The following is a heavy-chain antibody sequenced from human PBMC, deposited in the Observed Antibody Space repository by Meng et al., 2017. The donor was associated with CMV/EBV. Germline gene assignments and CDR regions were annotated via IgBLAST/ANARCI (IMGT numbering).Heavy chain of an antibody. CDR2: IYYSGST. D-gene: IGHD3-10*01. J-gene: IGHJ4*02. V-gene: IGHV4-39*07. CDR3: AREGNYYGSGSYYAY. CDR1: GVSISSSSYY. Sequence: PELYDSGPGLVKPSGPLSLTSTVAGVSISSSSYYWGWIRQPPGKGLEWIGSIYYSGSTYYNPSLKSRVTISVDTSKNQFSLKLSSVTAADTAVYYCAREGNYYGSGSYYAYWGQGTLVTVSS.